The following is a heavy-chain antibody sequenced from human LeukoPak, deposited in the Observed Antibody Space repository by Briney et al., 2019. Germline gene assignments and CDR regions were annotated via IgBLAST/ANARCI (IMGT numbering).Heavy chain of an antibody. CDR3: ARGGAYCRGDCPLDAFDP. Sequence: GRSLRLSCAASGFTFSTYAMQWVRQAPGKGLEWVAHMSYDEGTKYYADSVKGRLTISRDNSKNTLYLQMNSLRAEDTAFYYCARGGAYCRGDCPLDAFDPWGQGTMVTVSS. D-gene: IGHD2-21*02. CDR2: MSYDEGTK. CDR1: GFTFSTYA. V-gene: IGHV3-30-3*01. J-gene: IGHJ3*01.